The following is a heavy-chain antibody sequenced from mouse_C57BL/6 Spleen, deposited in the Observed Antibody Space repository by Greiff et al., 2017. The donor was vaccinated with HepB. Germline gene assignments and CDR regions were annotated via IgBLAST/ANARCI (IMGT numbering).Heavy chain of an antibody. V-gene: IGHV5-12*01. CDR2: ISNGGGST. Sequence: EVMLVESGGGLVQPGGSLKLSCAASGFTFSDYYMYWVRQTPEKRLEWVAYISNGGGSTYYPDTVKGRFTISRDNAKNTLYLQMSRLKSEDTAMYYCARPYSNLYAMDYWGQGTTVTVSS. CDR3: ARPYSNLYAMDY. J-gene: IGHJ4*01. D-gene: IGHD2-5*01. CDR1: GFTFSDYY.